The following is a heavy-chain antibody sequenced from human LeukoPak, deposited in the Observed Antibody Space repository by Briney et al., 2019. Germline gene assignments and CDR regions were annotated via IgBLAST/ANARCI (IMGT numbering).Heavy chain of an antibody. CDR3: AKDGDTAMVFDY. V-gene: IGHV3-30*02. J-gene: IGHJ4*02. CDR1: GFTFSSYG. D-gene: IGHD5-18*01. CDR2: IRYDGSSK. Sequence: PGGSLRLSCAASGFTFSSYGMHWVRQAPGKGLEWVAFIRYDGSSKYYADSVKGRFTISRDNSKNTLYLQMNSLRAEDTAIYYCAKDGDTAMVFDYRGQGTLVTVSS.